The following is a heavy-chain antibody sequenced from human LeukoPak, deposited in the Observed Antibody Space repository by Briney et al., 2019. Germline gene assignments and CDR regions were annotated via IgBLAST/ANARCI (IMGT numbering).Heavy chain of an antibody. CDR1: GGSISSYY. J-gene: IGHJ4*02. D-gene: IGHD4-23*01. CDR3: ARAPPLSYGGNPIDY. Sequence: SETLSLTCTVSGGSISSYYWSWIRQPPGKGLEWIGYIYYSGSTNYNASLKSRVTISVDTSKNQFSLKLSSVTAADTAVYYCARAPPLSYGGNPIDYWGQGTLVTVSS. CDR2: IYYSGST. V-gene: IGHV4-59*01.